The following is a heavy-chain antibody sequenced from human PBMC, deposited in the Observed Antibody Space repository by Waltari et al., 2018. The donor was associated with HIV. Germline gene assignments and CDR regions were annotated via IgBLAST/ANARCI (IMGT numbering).Heavy chain of an antibody. J-gene: IGHJ3*02. V-gene: IGHV3-20*04. Sequence: EVQLVESGGGVVRPGGSLRVSCAASGFTFDDYGMNWVRQAPGKGLEWVSGLNWNGGSTGYADSVKGRFTISRDNAKNSLYLQMNSLRAGDTAMYYCARDLGIGAFDIWGQGTMVTVSS. D-gene: IGHD7-27*01. CDR3: ARDLGIGAFDI. CDR2: LNWNGGST. CDR1: GFTFDDYG.